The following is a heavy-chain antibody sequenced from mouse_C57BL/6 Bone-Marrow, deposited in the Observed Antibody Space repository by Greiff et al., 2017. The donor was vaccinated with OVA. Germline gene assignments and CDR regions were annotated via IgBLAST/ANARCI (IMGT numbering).Heavy chain of an antibody. J-gene: IGHJ3*01. D-gene: IGHD1-1*01. V-gene: IGHV1-55*01. CDR3: ARWSYYYGSAWFAY. CDR1: GYTFTSYW. Sequence: QVQLKQPGAELVKPGASVKMSCKASGYTFTSYWITWVKQRPGQGLEWIGDIYPGSGSTNYNEKFKSKATLTVDTSSSTAYMQLSSLTSEDSAVYYCARWSYYYGSAWFAYWGQGTLVTVSA. CDR2: IYPGSGST.